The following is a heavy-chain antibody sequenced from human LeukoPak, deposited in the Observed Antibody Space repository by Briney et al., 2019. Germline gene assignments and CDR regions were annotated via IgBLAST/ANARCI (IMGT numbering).Heavy chain of an antibody. D-gene: IGHD2-21*01. CDR1: GFTFSSYG. CDR3: AKPYCGGDCYSFGAFDI. V-gene: IGHV3-30*02. Sequence: GGSLRLSCAASGFTFSSYGMHWVRQAPGKGLEWVAVIRYDENNKYYADSVKGRFTISRDNSKNTLYLQMNSLRAEDTAVYYCAKPYCGGDCYSFGAFDIWGQGTMVTVSS. J-gene: IGHJ3*02. CDR2: IRYDENNK.